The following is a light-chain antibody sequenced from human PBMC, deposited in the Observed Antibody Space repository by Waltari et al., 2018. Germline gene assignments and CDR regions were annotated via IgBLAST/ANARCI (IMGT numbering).Light chain of an antibody. J-gene: IGKJ1*01. Sequence: EIVMTQSPATLSVSPGERATLSCRASQSVSSNLAWYQQKPGQAPRLLIYGASTRATGRPARFSGSGSGTEFTLTISSLQSEDFAVYYCQQYKNWPRTFGQGTKVEIK. CDR1: QSVSSN. V-gene: IGKV3-15*01. CDR3: QQYKNWPRT. CDR2: GAS.